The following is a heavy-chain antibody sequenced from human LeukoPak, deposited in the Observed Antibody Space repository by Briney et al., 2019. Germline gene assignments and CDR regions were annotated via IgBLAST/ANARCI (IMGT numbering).Heavy chain of an antibody. D-gene: IGHD2/OR15-2a*01. V-gene: IGHV3-23*01. J-gene: IGHJ4*02. CDR1: GFTFSNYA. CDR2: ISGSDGNT. CDR3: ANTGNSRGAY. Sequence: GGSLRLSCAASGFTFSNYAMSWVRQAPGKGLEWVSAISGSDGNTYYADSVKGRFTISRDNSKNTLYLQLNSLRAEDTALYYRANTGNSRGAYWGQGTLVTVSS.